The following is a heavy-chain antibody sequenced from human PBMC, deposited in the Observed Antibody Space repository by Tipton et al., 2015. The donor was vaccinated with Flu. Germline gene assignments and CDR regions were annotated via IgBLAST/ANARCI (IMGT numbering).Heavy chain of an antibody. CDR2: IHRSGNT. Sequence: TLSLTCSVSGDSIDSRYYWGWIRQPPGKGLEGIGNIHRSGNTYHNPPLRSRVTMSVDSSRNQFSLRLSSVTAADTAVYYCARAPTTAVAYIWGQGTLVTVSS. CDR1: GDSIDSRYY. D-gene: IGHD6-19*01. J-gene: IGHJ4*02. CDR3: ARAPTTAVAYI. V-gene: IGHV4-38-2*02.